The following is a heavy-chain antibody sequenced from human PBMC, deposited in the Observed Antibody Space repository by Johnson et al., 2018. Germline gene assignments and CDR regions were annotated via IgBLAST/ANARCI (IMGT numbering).Heavy chain of an antibody. J-gene: IGHJ6*03. V-gene: IGHV3-30*03. CDR3: ARGGSGSYSIYYYYMDV. CDR2: ISYDGGNK. Sequence: QVQLVESGGGVVQPGRSLRLSCAASGFTFSTYAMHWVRQAPGKGLEWVAVISYDGGNKYFADSVKGRFTISRDNSKNTLSLQMNSLRAEDTAVYYYARGGSGSYSIYYYYMDVWGKGTTVTVSS. D-gene: IGHD3-10*01. CDR1: GFTFSTYA.